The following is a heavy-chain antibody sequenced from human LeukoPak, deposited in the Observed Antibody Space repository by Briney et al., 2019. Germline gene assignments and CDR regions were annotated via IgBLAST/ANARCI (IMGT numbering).Heavy chain of an antibody. CDR1: GGTFSSYA. D-gene: IGHD3-10*01. J-gene: IGHJ6*04. CDR2: IIPIFGTA. V-gene: IGHV1-69*01. Sequence: GSSVKVSCKASGGTFSSYAISWVRQAPGQELEWMGGIIPIFGTANYAQKFQGRVTITADESTSTAYMELSSLRSEDTAVYYCARALSTMVRGVYYYYGMDVWGKGTTVTVSS. CDR3: ARALSTMVRGVYYYYGMDV.